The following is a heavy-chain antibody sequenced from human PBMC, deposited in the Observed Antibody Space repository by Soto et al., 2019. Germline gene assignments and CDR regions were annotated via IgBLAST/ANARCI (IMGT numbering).Heavy chain of an antibody. Sequence: LRLSCAASGFTFRSYWMHWVRQAPGKGLEWVSHINSGGTDTSYADSVKGRFTISKDSAKGTLYLQMNSLRVEDTAVYYCARAGGGFDYWGRGTLVTVSS. V-gene: IGHV3-74*01. CDR2: INSGGTDT. J-gene: IGHJ4*02. CDR1: GFTFRSYW. D-gene: IGHD3-16*01. CDR3: ARAGGGFDY.